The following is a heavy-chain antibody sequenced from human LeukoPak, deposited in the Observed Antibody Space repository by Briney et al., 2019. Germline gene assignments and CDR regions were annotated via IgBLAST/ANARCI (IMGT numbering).Heavy chain of an antibody. J-gene: IGHJ4*01. CDR2: IRSKTKSGET. D-gene: IGHD3-3*01. CDR1: GFNFSDSA. V-gene: IGHV3-73*01. CDR3: TSPAHDFDLWSGYYSL. Sequence: PGGSLRLSCSVSGFNFSDSAIHWVRHAAGKGLEWVGRIRSKTKSGETAYAASVKGRFTISRDDSKDTAYLQMNSLKPEDTAVYYCTSPAHDFDLWSGYYSLWGHGTQVTVSS.